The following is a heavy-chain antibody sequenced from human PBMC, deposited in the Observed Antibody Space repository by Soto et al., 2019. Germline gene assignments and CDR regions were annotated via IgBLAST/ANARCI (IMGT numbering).Heavy chain of an antibody. J-gene: IGHJ6*02. CDR3: ARELALNYDILTGPTHYGMDV. Sequence: GGSLRLSCAASGFTVSSNYMSWVRQAPGKGLEWVSVIYSGGSTYYADSVKGRFTISRDNSKNTLYLQMNSLRAEDTAVYYCARELALNYDILTGPTHYGMDVWGQGTTVTVSS. V-gene: IGHV3-53*01. CDR1: GFTVSSNY. D-gene: IGHD3-9*01. CDR2: IYSGGST.